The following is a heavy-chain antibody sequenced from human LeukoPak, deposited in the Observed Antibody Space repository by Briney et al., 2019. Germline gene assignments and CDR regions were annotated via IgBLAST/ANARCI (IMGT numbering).Heavy chain of an antibody. V-gene: IGHV3-74*01. J-gene: IGHJ4*02. CDR3: VRDLGGRSGH. Sequence: PGGSLRLSCAASGFTFSSNWMHWVRQAPGKRLVWVSRINEDGSTTNYADSVKGRFTISRDNAKNTLYLQMNSLRAEDTAVYYCVRDLGGRSGHWGQGTLVTVSS. CDR2: INEDGSTT. CDR1: GFTFSSNW. D-gene: IGHD1-26*01.